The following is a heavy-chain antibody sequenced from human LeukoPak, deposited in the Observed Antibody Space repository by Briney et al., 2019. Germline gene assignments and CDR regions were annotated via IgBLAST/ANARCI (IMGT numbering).Heavy chain of an antibody. D-gene: IGHD5-18*01. CDR3: ARQGDTAIGRWGYVS. CDR1: GYTFTSYG. V-gene: IGHV1-18*01. CDR2: ISAYNGNT. J-gene: IGHJ5*02. Sequence: GASVKVSCKASGYTFTSYGISWVRQAPGQGLEWMGWISAYNGNTNYAQKLQGRVTMTTDTSISTAYMELSSLRSEDTAVYYCARQGDTAIGRWGYVSWGQGTLVTVSS.